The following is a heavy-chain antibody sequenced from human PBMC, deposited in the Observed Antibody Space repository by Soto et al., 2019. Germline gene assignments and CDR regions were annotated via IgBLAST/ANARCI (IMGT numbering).Heavy chain of an antibody. CDR1: GASVSSTYW. Sequence: PSETLSLTCAVSGASVSSTYWWSWVRQPPGKGPEWIGEINHRGSANYNPSLRSRVTISVDRSKNQFSLKLSSVTAADTAVYYCASEYYYGSGTDFSGQGTLVTVSS. D-gene: IGHD3-10*01. CDR2: INHRGSA. V-gene: IGHV4-4*02. CDR3: ASEYYYGSGTDF. J-gene: IGHJ4*02.